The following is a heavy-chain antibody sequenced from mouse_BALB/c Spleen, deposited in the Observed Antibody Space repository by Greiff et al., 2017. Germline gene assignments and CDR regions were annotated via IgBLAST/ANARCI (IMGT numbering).Heavy chain of an antibody. D-gene: IGHD2-14*01. Sequence: DVMLVESGGGLVKPGGSLKLSCAASGFTFSSYAMSWVRQSPEKRLEWVAEISSGGSYTYYPDTVTGRFTISRDNAKNTLYLEMSSLRSEDTAMYYCARETYRYAMDYWGQGTSVTVSS. V-gene: IGHV5-9-4*01. J-gene: IGHJ4*01. CDR3: ARETYRYAMDY. CDR2: ISSGGSYT. CDR1: GFTFSSYA.